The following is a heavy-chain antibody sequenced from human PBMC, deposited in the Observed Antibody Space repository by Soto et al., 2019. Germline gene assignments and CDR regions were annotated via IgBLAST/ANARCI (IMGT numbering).Heavy chain of an antibody. Sequence: PSETLSLTCAVYGGSFSGYYWSSIRQPPGKGLEWIGEINHSGSTNYNPSLKSRVTISVDTSKNQFSLKLSSVTAADTAVYYCARADYGDYSNFDYWGQGTLVTVSS. V-gene: IGHV4-34*01. CDR2: INHSGST. D-gene: IGHD4-17*01. J-gene: IGHJ4*02. CDR3: ARADYGDYSNFDY. CDR1: GGSFSGYY.